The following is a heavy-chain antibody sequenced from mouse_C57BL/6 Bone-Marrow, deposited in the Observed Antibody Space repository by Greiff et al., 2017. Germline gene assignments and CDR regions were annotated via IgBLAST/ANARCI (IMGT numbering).Heavy chain of an antibody. CDR2: IDPNSGGT. V-gene: IGHV1-72*01. CDR3: ARCGRLRRDLDYAIDY. D-gene: IGHD3-2*02. J-gene: IGHJ4*01. CDR1: GYTFTSYW. Sequence: QVQLQQPGAELVKPGASVKLSCKASGYTFTSYWMHWVKQRPGRGLEWIRRIDPNSGGTKYNEKFKSKATLTVDKPSSTAYMQLSSLTSEDSAVYYCARCGRLRRDLDYAIDYWGQGTSVTVSS.